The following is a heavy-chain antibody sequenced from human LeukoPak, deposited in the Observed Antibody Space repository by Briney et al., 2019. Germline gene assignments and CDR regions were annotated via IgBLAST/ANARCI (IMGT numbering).Heavy chain of an antibody. CDR3: ANRLVGEGLDY. CDR2: VHWNDNN. D-gene: IGHD6-6*01. CDR1: GFSLSTSGVG. V-gene: IGHV2-5*01. Sequence: SGPTLVNPTQTLTLTCTFSGFSLSTSGVGVGWIRQPPGKALEWLAVVHWNDNNYYSPSLKSRLTVTKDTSKNQVVLSVTNMDPVDTATYYCANRLVGEGLDYWGQGTLVTVSS. J-gene: IGHJ4*02.